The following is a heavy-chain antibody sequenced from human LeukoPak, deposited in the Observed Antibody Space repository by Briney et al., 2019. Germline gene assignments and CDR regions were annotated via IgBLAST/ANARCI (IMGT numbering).Heavy chain of an antibody. CDR3: ARGITMVRGSGLDY. V-gene: IGHV3-74*01. Sequence: PGRSLRLSCAASGFTFSSYWMHWVRQAPGKGLVWVSRINSDGSSTSYADSVKGRFTISRDNAKNTLYLQMNSLRAEDTAVYYCARGITMVRGSGLDYWGQGTLVTVSS. J-gene: IGHJ4*02. CDR2: INSDGSST. CDR1: GFTFSSYW. D-gene: IGHD3-10*01.